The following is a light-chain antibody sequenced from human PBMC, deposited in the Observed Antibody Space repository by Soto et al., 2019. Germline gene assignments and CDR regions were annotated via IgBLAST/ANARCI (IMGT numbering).Light chain of an antibody. J-gene: IGLJ2*01. CDR3: QAWDSTTVV. Sequence: SYELTQSPSVSVSPGQTVSITCSGDKLGYKYACWYQQKPGQSPVLVIYQDTKRPSGIPERISGSNSGNTATLTISGTQALDEGDYYCQAWDSTTVVFGGGTKLTVL. CDR2: QDT. V-gene: IGLV3-1*01. CDR1: KLGYKY.